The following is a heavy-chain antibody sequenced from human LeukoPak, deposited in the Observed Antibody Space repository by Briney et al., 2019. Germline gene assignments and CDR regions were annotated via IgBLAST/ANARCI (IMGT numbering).Heavy chain of an antibody. CDR3: ARRATTERGHSYGLDY. CDR2: IGTSNSYI. J-gene: IGHJ4*02. CDR1: GFTFRTYN. Sequence: GGSLRLSCAASGFTFRTYNMNWVRQAPGKGLEWVSSIGTSNSYIYYADSVTGRFTISRDNAKNSLYLQMNSLRAEDTAVYYRARRATTERGHSYGLDYWGQGTLVTVSS. D-gene: IGHD5-18*01. V-gene: IGHV3-21*01.